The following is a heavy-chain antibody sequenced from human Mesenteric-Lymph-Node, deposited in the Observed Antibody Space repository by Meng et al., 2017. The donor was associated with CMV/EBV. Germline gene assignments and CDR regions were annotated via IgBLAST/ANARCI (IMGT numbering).Heavy chain of an antibody. CDR3: ARDPYSSSWGLDY. CDR1: GFTFRSYA. V-gene: IGHV3-23*03. J-gene: IGHJ4*02. D-gene: IGHD6-13*01. CDR2: IYSDGGST. Sequence: GESLKISCAASGFTFRSYAMSWVRQAPGKGLEWVSVIYSDGGSTYYADSVKGRFTISRDNSKNTLYLEMNSLRVEDTAVYYCARDPYSSSWGLDYWGQGTLVTVSS.